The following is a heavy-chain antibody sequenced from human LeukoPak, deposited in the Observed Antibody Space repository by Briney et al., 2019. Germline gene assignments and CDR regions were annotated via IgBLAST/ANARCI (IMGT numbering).Heavy chain of an antibody. J-gene: IGHJ4*02. Sequence: PGGSLRLSCAASGFTFSDYYMSWIRQAPGKGLEWVSYISSSGSTIYYADSVKGRFTISRDNAKNSLYLQMNSLRAEDTAVYYCARLMVRGVIRSLYYFDYWGQGTLVTVSS. CDR1: GFTFSDYY. CDR3: ARLMVRGVIRSLYYFDY. D-gene: IGHD3-10*01. CDR2: ISSSGSTI. V-gene: IGHV3-11*01.